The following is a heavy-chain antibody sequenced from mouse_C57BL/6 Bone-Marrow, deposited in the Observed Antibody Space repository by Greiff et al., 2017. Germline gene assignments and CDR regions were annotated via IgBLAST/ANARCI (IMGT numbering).Heavy chain of an antibody. V-gene: IGHV1-19*01. CDR3: AGRNWELYYAMYY. J-gene: IGHJ4*01. Sequence: EVQLQQSGPVLVKPGASVKMFCKASGYTFTDYYMNWVKQSHGKSLEWIGGINPYNGGTSYNQKFKGKATLTVDKSSSTAYMEPDSLTSEDSAVYDWAGRNWELYYAMYYWGQGTSVAVAS. CDR2: INPYNGGT. CDR1: GYTFTDYY. D-gene: IGHD4-1*01.